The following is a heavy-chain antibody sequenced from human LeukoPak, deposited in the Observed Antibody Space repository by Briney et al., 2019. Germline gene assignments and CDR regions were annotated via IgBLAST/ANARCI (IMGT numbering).Heavy chain of an antibody. D-gene: IGHD4-17*01. CDR1: GGSISSYY. Sequence: PSETLSLTRTVSGGSISSYYWSWIRQPPGKGLEWIGYIYYSGSTNYNPSLKSRVTISVDTSKNQFSLKLSSVTAADTAVYYCARHTWGYGAHGPGYFQHWGQGTLVTVSS. J-gene: IGHJ1*01. V-gene: IGHV4-59*08. CDR3: ARHTWGYGAHGPGYFQH. CDR2: IYYSGST.